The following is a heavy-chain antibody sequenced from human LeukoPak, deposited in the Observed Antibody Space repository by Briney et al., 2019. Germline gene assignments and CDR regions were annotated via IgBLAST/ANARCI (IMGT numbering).Heavy chain of an antibody. D-gene: IGHD6-19*01. CDR3: ASTYSIGWSEFDS. Sequence: GGSLRLSCEASGFTFSAYAMTWVRQAPGKGLEWVSSIGSDNKPHYSESVKGRFAISRDNSKSMLFLQLNSLRAEDTAVYYCASTYSIGWSEFDSWGQGTLVTVSS. CDR2: IGSDNKP. CDR1: GFTFSAYA. V-gene: IGHV3-23*05. J-gene: IGHJ4*02.